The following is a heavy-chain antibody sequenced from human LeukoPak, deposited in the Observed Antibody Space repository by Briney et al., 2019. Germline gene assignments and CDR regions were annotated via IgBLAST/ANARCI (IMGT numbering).Heavy chain of an antibody. D-gene: IGHD2-21*01. Sequence: ASVKVSCKASGYTFTGYYMHWVRQAPGQGLEWMGWMNPNSGNTGYAQKFQGRVTMTRNTSISTAYMELSSLRSEDTAVYYCARGGIPYYYYYYGMDVWGQGTTVTVSS. CDR2: MNPNSGNT. CDR1: GYTFTGYY. V-gene: IGHV1-8*02. J-gene: IGHJ6*02. CDR3: ARGGIPYYYYYYGMDV.